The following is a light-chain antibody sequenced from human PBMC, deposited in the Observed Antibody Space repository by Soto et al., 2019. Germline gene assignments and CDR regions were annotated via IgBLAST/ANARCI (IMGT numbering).Light chain of an antibody. Sequence: EVAMVQSPDTLSVSPGERATLSCRASQSIGTNLAWYQQKPGQPPRLLIYAASARPTDIPDRFSGSGSGTEFILSISRLQSEDFAVYYCQQYNNRPPHTFGQGTKLELK. CDR2: AAS. J-gene: IGKJ2*01. CDR1: QSIGTN. CDR3: QQYNNRPPHT. V-gene: IGKV3-15*01.